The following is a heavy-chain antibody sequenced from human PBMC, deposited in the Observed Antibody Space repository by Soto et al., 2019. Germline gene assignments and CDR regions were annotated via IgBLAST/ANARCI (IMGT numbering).Heavy chain of an antibody. CDR3: AKPGGVYWYFDL. D-gene: IGHD3-3*01. CDR2: ISYDGSDK. CDR1: GFTFSNYA. Sequence: QVHLVESGGGVVQPGRSLRLSCAASGFTFSNYAMHWVRQAPGKGLEWVAVISYDGSDKYNANSVKGRFTISRDNSKNTLYLQMSSLRAEDTATYYCAKPGGVYWYFDLWGRGTLVTVSS. J-gene: IGHJ2*01. V-gene: IGHV3-30-3*02.